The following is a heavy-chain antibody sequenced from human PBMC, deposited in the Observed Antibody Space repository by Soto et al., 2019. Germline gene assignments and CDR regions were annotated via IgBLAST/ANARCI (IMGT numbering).Heavy chain of an antibody. Sequence: QLQLQESGPGLVKPSETLSLTCTVSGDSISNNNFYWGWIRQPPGKGLEWNGSIYYSGSTYYNPSLKSRVTISVDTSISQLSLKLSSVTAADTAVYYCARHYGYYSHYMDVWTKGTTVTVSS. CDR2: IYYSGST. D-gene: IGHD3-10*01. J-gene: IGHJ6*03. V-gene: IGHV4-39*01. CDR3: ARHYGYYSHYMDV. CDR1: GDSISNNNFY.